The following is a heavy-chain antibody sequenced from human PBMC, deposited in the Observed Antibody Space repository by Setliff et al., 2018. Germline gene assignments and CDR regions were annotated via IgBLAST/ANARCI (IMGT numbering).Heavy chain of an antibody. CDR1: GFNFSIYT. Sequence: SLKISCAASGFNFSIYTMTWVRQAPGKGLEWVSSIPSTGSRTDYADSVQGRFIVSRDNSKNTLYLEMNTLRTDDTALYYCAKRGSNGCLEGSWGQGTLVTVSS. D-gene: IGHD6-19*01. J-gene: IGHJ5*02. CDR3: AKRGSNGCLEGS. V-gene: IGHV3-23*01. CDR2: IPSTGSRT.